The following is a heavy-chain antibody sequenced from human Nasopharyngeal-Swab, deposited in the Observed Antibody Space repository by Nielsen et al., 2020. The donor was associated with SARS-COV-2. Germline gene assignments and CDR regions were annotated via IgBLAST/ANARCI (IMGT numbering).Heavy chain of an antibody. D-gene: IGHD3-3*01. CDR3: ARGVYDFWSGYYGWFDP. CDR1: GGSFSGYY. J-gene: IGHJ5*02. V-gene: IGHV4-34*01. Sequence: SETLSLTCAVYGGSFSGYYWSWIRQPPGKGLEWIGEINHSGSTNYNPSLKSRVTISVDTSKNQFSLKLSSVTAADTAVYYCARGVYDFWSGYYGWFDPWGQGTLVTVPS. CDR2: INHSGST.